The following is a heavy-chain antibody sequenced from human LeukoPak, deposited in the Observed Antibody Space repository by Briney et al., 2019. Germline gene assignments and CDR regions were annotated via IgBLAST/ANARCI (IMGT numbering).Heavy chain of an antibody. CDR2: INPNSGGT. J-gene: IGHJ4*02. CDR3: ASTRSYYYDSSGYYCLNY. D-gene: IGHD3-22*01. V-gene: IGHV1-2*02. CDR1: GYTFTGYY. Sequence: ASVRVSCKASGYTFTGYYINWVRQAPGQGLEWMGWINPNSGGTNYAQKFQGRVTMTSDTSISTAYMELSSLRSDDTAVYYCASTRSYYYDSSGYYCLNYWGQGTLVTVSS.